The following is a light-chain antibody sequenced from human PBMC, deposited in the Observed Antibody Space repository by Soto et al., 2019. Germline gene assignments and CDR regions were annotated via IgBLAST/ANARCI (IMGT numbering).Light chain of an antibody. CDR2: GAS. J-gene: IGKJ1*01. CDR1: ENVRTF. CDR3: QQHSHWPPWT. Sequence: EVVLTQSPATLSLSPGERATLSCRASENVRTFVDWYQQKPGQAPRLLIYGASNRATGIPARFSGSGSGTEFTLTLSNLEPEDFAVYYCQQHSHWPPWTFGQGTRVEIQ. V-gene: IGKV3-11*01.